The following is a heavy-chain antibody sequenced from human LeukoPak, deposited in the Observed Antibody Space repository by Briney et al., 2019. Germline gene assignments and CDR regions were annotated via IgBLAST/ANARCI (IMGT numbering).Heavy chain of an antibody. D-gene: IGHD5-24*01. Sequence: RASVKVSCKASGGTFSSYAISWVRQAPGQGLEWMGRIIPILGIANYAQKFQGRVTITADKSTSTAYMELSSLRSEDTAVYYCARADVEMATLSAFDIWGQGTMVTVSS. CDR1: GGTFSSYA. J-gene: IGHJ3*02. V-gene: IGHV1-69*04. CDR3: ARADVEMATLSAFDI. CDR2: IIPILGIA.